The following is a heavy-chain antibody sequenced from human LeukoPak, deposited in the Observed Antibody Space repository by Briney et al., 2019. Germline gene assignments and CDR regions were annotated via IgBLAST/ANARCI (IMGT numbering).Heavy chain of an antibody. J-gene: IGHJ6*02. D-gene: IGHD1-14*01. CDR2: ISYDGSNK. Sequence: GGSLRLSCAASGFTFSSYGMHWVRQAPGKGLEWVAVISYDGSNKYYADSVQGRFTISRDNSKNTLYLQMNSLRAEDTAMYYCAKAEGGYYYYGMDVWGQGTTVTVSS. CDR1: GFTFSSYG. V-gene: IGHV3-30*18. CDR3: AKAEGGYYYYGMDV.